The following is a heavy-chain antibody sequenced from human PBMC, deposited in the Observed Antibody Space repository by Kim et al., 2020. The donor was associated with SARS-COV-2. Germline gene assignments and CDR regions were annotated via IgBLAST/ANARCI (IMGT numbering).Heavy chain of an antibody. CDR1: GYTFTTYY. CDR3: SRDPTIAAADTFEYYYYGMDV. D-gene: IGHD6-13*01. J-gene: IGHJ6*02. Sequence: ASVKVSCKASGYTFTTYYMHWVRRAPGQGLEWMGIINPSGGSTSYAQKFQGRVTMTRDTSTSTVYMELSSLRSEDTAVYFCSRDPTIAAADTFEYYYYGMDVWGQGTTVTVSS. CDR2: INPSGGST. V-gene: IGHV1-46*01.